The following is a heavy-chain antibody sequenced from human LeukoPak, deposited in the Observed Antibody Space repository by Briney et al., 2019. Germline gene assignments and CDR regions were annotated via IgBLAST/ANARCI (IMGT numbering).Heavy chain of an antibody. CDR1: GFTFSSYW. V-gene: IGHV3-7*01. Sequence: GGSLRLSCAASGFTFSSYWMSWVRQARGKGRVGVANIKQDGREKYYVDSVKGRFTISRDNAKNSLYLQMNSLRAEDTAVYYCARAGGDSSSWYGGDYWGQGTLVTVSS. J-gene: IGHJ4*02. CDR3: ARAGGDSSSWYGGDY. D-gene: IGHD6-13*01. CDR2: IKQDGREK.